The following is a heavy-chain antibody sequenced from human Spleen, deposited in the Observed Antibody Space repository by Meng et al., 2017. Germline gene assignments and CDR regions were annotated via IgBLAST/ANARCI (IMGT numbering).Heavy chain of an antibody. CDR3: ARVPLYSYGYDYYYGMDV. J-gene: IGHJ6*02. Sequence: SETLSLTCTVSGGSVSSGSYYWSWIRQPPGKGLEWIGYIYYSGSTNYNPSLKSRVTISVDTSKNQFSLKLSSVTAADTAVYYCARVPLYSYGYDYYYGMDVWGQGTTVTVSS. CDR2: IYYSGST. V-gene: IGHV4-61*01. CDR1: GGSVSSGSYY. D-gene: IGHD5-18*01.